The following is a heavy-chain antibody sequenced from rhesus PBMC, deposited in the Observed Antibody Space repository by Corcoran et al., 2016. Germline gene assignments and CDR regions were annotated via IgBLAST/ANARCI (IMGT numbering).Heavy chain of an antibody. J-gene: IGHJ3*01. V-gene: IGHV4-80*01. Sequence: QVQLQESGPGLVKPSETLSLTCTVSGASISSYWWSWIRQPPGKGLEWIGEINGNVVSTTFNPALKSRVTISRDTSKNQFSLKLSSVTAADTAVYYCAILKGNAFDFWGQGLRVTVSS. CDR2: INGNVVST. CDR1: GASISSYW. D-gene: IGHD1-44*01. CDR3: AILKGNAFDF.